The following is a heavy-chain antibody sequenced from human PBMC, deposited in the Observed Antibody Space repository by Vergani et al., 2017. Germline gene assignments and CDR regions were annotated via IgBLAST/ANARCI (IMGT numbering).Heavy chain of an antibody. V-gene: IGHV4-61*02. CDR1: GGSISSGSYY. J-gene: IGHJ6*03. CDR2: IYTSGST. D-gene: IGHD4-11*01. Sequence: QVQLPESGPGLVKPSQTLSLTCTVSGGSISSGSYYWSWIRQPAGKGLEWIGRIYTSGSTNYNPSLKSRVTISVDTSKNQFSLKLSSVTAADTAVYYCARGSNYYYYYMDVWGKGTTVTVSS. CDR3: ARGSNYYYYYMDV.